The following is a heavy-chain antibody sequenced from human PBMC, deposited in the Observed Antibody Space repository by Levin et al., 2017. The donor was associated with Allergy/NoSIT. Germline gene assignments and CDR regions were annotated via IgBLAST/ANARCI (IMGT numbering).Heavy chain of an antibody. CDR1: GFTFDDYG. D-gene: IGHD6-13*01. CDR2: INWNGGST. CDR3: ARGVRIAAAGYNWFDP. Sequence: GESLKISCAASGFTFDDYGMSWVRQTPGKGLEWVSGINWNGGSTGYADSVKGRFTISRDNAKNSLYLQMNSLRAEDTALYYCARGVRIAAAGYNWFDPWGQGTLVTVSS. J-gene: IGHJ5*02. V-gene: IGHV3-20*04.